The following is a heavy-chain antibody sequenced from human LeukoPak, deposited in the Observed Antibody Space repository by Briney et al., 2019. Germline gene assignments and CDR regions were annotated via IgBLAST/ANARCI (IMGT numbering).Heavy chain of an antibody. CDR2: IYYSGST. CDR1: GGSISSHY. Sequence: PSETLSLTCTVSGGSISSHYWGWIRQPPGKGLEWIGYIYYSGSTNYNPSLKSRVTISVDTSKNQFSLKLSSVTAADTAVYYCARDMSRGYCSSTSCYSYWAFDIWGQGTMVTVSS. J-gene: IGHJ3*02. CDR3: ARDMSRGYCSSTSCYSYWAFDI. D-gene: IGHD2-2*03. V-gene: IGHV4-59*11.